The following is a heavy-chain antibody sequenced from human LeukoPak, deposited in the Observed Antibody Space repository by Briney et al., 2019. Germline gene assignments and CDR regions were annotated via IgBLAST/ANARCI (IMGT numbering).Heavy chain of an antibody. Sequence: ASVKVSCKPSGYTFTSYGISWVRQAPGQGLEWMGWISAYNGNTNYAQKLQGRVTMTTDTSTSTAYMELRSLRSDDTAVYYCARDMHTGARYCSSTSCYWAYWGQGTLVTVSS. CDR3: ARDMHTGARYCSSTSCYWAY. CDR1: GYTFTSYG. CDR2: ISAYNGNT. V-gene: IGHV1-18*01. D-gene: IGHD2-2*01. J-gene: IGHJ4*02.